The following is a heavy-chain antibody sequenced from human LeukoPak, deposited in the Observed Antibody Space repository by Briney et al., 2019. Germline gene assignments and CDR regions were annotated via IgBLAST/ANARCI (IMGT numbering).Heavy chain of an antibody. J-gene: IGHJ4*02. Sequence: AGGSLRLSCAASGFTFRSYGMHWVRQAPGKGLDWVAIIWYDGSNKYYADSVKGRLIISKDNSKNTLYLQMNSLRAEDTAVYYCATHHSTKGFDYWGQGTLVTVSS. D-gene: IGHD2-15*01. CDR3: ATHHSTKGFDY. CDR1: GFTFRSYG. CDR2: IWYDGSNK. V-gene: IGHV3-33*01.